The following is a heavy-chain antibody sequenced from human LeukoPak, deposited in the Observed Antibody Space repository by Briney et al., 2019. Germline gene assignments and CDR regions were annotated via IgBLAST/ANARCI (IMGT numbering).Heavy chain of an antibody. Sequence: AGTLSLTCAVSGGSIGISNCWSWVRQPPGNGLECIGEICQSVSTIYSPSLKTIVTMSVHKSKNHFSLHLSSVTAADTAVNYCVIAFGNSSGWHVNYFDYWGQGTMVTVSS. CDR3: VIAFGNSSGWHVNYFDY. CDR1: GGSIGISNC. D-gene: IGHD6-19*01. CDR2: ICQSVST. J-gene: IGHJ4*02. V-gene: IGHV4-4*02.